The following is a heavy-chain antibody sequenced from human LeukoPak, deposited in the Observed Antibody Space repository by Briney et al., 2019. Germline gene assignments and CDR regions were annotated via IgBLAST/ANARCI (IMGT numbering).Heavy chain of an antibody. D-gene: IGHD5-18*01. V-gene: IGHV3-53*01. CDR3: ASEVARGYSYGFDY. CDR2: IYSGGST. J-gene: IGHJ4*02. Sequence: GSLRLSCAASGFTVSSNYMSWVRQAPGKGLEWVSVIYSGGSTYYADSVKGRFTISRDNSKNTLYLQMNSLRAEDTAVYYCASEVARGYSYGFDYWGQGTLVTVSS. CDR1: GFTVSSNY.